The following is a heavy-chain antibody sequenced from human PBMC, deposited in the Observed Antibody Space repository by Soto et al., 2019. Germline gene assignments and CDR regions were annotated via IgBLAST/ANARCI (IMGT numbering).Heavy chain of an antibody. Sequence: QLQLQESGPGLVKPSETLSLTCTVSGGSISSSSYYWGWIRQPPGKGLEWIGSIYYSGSTYYNPSLKSRVTISVDTSKNQFSLKLSSVTAADTAVYYCARQMTTVPFDYWGQGTLVTVSS. D-gene: IGHD4-17*01. CDR1: GGSISSSSYY. CDR3: ARQMTTVPFDY. V-gene: IGHV4-39*01. J-gene: IGHJ4*02. CDR2: IYYSGST.